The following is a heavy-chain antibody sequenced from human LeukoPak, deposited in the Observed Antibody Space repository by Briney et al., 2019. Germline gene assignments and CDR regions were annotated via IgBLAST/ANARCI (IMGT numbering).Heavy chain of an antibody. V-gene: IGHV3-23*01. D-gene: IGHD6-19*01. J-gene: IGHJ4*02. CDR3: AKVKSGWSYFDY. Sequence: PGGSLTLPCAASGLTYSNYAMRCVPHAPGEGLDCVSSISESGGHTYYAHSVKGRYTISRDNSKNTVYLQMNSLRAEDTAVYYCAKVKSGWSYFDYWGQGTLVTVSS. CDR2: ISESGGHT. CDR1: GLTYSNYA.